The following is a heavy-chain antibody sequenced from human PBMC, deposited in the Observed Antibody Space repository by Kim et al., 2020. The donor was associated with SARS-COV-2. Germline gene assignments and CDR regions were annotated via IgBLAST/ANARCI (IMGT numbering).Heavy chain of an antibody. Sequence: SETLSLTCTVSGGSISSGGYYWSWIRQHPGKGLVWIGYIYYSGSTYYNPSLKSRVTISVHTAKNQFSLKLSSVTASDTAVYCCARGRIAVAGTRGWFDPWAQGTMVTVSS. CDR1: GGSISSGGYY. CDR3: ARGRIAVAGTRGWFDP. V-gene: IGHV4-31*03. D-gene: IGHD6-13*01. CDR2: IYYSGST. J-gene: IGHJ5*02.